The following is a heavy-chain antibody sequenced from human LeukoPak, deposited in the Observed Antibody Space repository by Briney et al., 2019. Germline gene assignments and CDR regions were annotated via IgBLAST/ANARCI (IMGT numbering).Heavy chain of an antibody. CDR3: ARERPSYYYDSSGSVDDFDI. V-gene: IGHV1-18*01. J-gene: IGHJ3*02. CDR2: ISAYNGNT. Sequence: ASVKASFKASGYTFTSYGISWVRQAPGQGLEWMGWISAYNGNTNYAQKLQGRVTMTTDTSTSTAYMELRSLRSDDTAVYYCARERPSYYYDSSGSVDDFDIWGEGTMVTVSS. CDR1: GYTFTSYG. D-gene: IGHD3-22*01.